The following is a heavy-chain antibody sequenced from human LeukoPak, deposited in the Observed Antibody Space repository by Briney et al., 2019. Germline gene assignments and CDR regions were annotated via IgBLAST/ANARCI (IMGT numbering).Heavy chain of an antibody. Sequence: GASVKVSCKASGCTFTSYGISWVRQAPGQGLEWMGWISAYNGNTNYAQKLQGRVTMTTDTSTSTAYMELRSLRSDDTAVYYCASSLRFRSFDPWGQGTLVTVSS. D-gene: IGHD5-12*01. V-gene: IGHV1-18*01. CDR1: GCTFTSYG. CDR3: ASSLRFRSFDP. CDR2: ISAYNGNT. J-gene: IGHJ5*02.